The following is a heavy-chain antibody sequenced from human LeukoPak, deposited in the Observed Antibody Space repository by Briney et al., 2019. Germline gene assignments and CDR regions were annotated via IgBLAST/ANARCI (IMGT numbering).Heavy chain of an antibody. V-gene: IGHV5-51*01. Sequence: GESLKISCKGSGYSFTSYWIGWVRQMPGKGLEWMGIIYPGDSDTRYSPSFQGQVTISADKSISTAYLQWSSLKASDTAMYYCARHGDNYYYYYGMDVWGQGTTVSVSS. D-gene: IGHD7-27*01. CDR3: ARHGDNYYYYYGMDV. CDR2: IYPGDSDT. CDR1: GYSFTSYW. J-gene: IGHJ6*02.